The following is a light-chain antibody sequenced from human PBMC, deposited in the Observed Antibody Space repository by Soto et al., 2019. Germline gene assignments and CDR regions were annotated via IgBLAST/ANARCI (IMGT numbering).Light chain of an antibody. CDR1: SSDVGSYNL. J-gene: IGLJ1*01. CDR2: EVS. Sequence: QSVLTQPASVSGSPGQSITISCTGTSSDVGSYNLVSWYQQHPGKAPKLMTYEVSKRPSGVSDRFSGSKSGNTASLTISGLQAEDEADYYCCSYAGSPYVFGTGTKVTVL. V-gene: IGLV2-23*02. CDR3: CSYAGSPYV.